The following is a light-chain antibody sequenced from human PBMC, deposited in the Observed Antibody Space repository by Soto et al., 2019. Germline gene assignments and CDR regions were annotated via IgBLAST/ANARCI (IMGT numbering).Light chain of an antibody. V-gene: IGKV1-12*01. Sequence: DIQMTQSPSFVSASVGDRVTVTCRASQDISSWLAWYQQKPGKAPKLLIYTTSTLGSGVPSRFSGSRSGTDFTLTISRLQPEDFATYYCQQANRFPITFGQGTRLEIK. CDR2: TTS. CDR3: QQANRFPIT. CDR1: QDISSW. J-gene: IGKJ5*01.